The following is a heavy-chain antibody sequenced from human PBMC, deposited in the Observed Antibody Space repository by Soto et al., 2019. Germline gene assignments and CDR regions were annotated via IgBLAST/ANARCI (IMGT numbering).Heavy chain of an antibody. J-gene: IGHJ4*02. CDR3: VRGGGRDGYNFD. D-gene: IGHD1-1*01. CDR1: GYTFSYYW. V-gene: IGHV3-7*01. CDR2: IKQDGSEK. Sequence: GGSLRLSCAASGYTFSYYWMSWVRQTPGKGLEWVANIKQDGSEKYYVDSVKGRFSISRGNAKSSLYLQMDSLRAEDTAVYYCVRGGGRDGYNFDWGQGTLLTVSS.